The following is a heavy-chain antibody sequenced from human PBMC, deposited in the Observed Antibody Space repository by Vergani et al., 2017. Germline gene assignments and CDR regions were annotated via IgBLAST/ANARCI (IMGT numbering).Heavy chain of an antibody. Sequence: QVQLVQSGAEVKKPGSSVKVSCKASGGTFSSYAISWVRQAPGQGLEWMGGIIPIFGTANYAQKFQGRVTITADESTSTAYMELSSLRSEDTAVYYCARETIDRGYSSEEVGEFDYWGQGTLVTVSS. V-gene: IGHV1-69*01. CDR3: ARETIDRGYSSEEVGEFDY. CDR2: IIPIFGTA. D-gene: IGHD5-18*01. CDR1: GGTFSSYA. J-gene: IGHJ4*02.